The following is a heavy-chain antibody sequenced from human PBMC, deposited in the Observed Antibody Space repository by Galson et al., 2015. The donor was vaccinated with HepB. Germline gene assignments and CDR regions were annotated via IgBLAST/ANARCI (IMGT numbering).Heavy chain of an antibody. CDR2: ISYDGSNK. CDR3: AKDDSSGYSSYFDY. J-gene: IGHJ4*02. CDR1: GFTFSRYA. Sequence: SLRLSCAASGFTFSRYAIHWVRQAPGKGLEWVALISYDGSNKDYADSVKGRFTISRDESKNTLYLQMNSLRAEDTAVYYCAKDDSSGYSSYFDYWGQGTLVTVSS. V-gene: IGHV3-30-3*02. D-gene: IGHD3-22*01.